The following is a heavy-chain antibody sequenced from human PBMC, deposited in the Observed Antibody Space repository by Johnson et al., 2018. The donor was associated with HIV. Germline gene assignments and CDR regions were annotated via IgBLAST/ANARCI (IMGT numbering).Heavy chain of an antibody. J-gene: IGHJ3*02. CDR2: FYWGGGTT. CDR3: ARDRTGGAFDI. Sequence: VQLVESGGSVVRPGGSLRLSCVASGFSFDDFAVSWVRQVPGRGLEWVSGFYWGGGTTGYADSVKGRFTIYRDNAKNSLYLQMNSLRAEDTALYYCARDRTGGAFDIWGQGTMVTVSS. CDR1: GFSFDDFA. D-gene: IGHD1-26*01. V-gene: IGHV3-20*04.